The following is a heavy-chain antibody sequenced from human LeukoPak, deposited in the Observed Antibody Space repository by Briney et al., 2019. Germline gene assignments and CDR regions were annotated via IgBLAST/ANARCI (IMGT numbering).Heavy chain of an antibody. D-gene: IGHD1-26*01. V-gene: IGHV3-15*01. CDR2: IRSKTDGGTT. CDR1: GFTFSNAW. Sequence: PGGSLRLSCAVSGFTFSNAWMSWVRQAPGKGLEWVGRIRSKTDGGTTDYAAPVKGRVTISRDDSKNTLYLQMNSLKTEDTAVYYCTTNVLRWELFDYWGQGTLVTVSS. J-gene: IGHJ4*02. CDR3: TTNVLRWELFDY.